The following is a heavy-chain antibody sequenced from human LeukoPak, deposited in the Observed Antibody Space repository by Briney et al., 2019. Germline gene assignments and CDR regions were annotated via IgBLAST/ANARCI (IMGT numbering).Heavy chain of an antibody. V-gene: IGHV4-34*01. D-gene: IGHD2-2*02. CDR3: ASRYFCSSTSCYTFDY. Sequence: SKTLSLTCAVYGEPFNGYYWNWIRQSPGKGLEWIGEINHSGSTNYNPSLKSRVTISVDTSKNQFSLKLNSVTAADTAVYYCASRYFCSSTSCYTFDYWGQGTLVTVSS. J-gene: IGHJ4*02. CDR1: GEPFNGYY. CDR2: INHSGST.